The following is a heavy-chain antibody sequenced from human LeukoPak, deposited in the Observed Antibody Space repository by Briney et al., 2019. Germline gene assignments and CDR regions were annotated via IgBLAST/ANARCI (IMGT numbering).Heavy chain of an antibody. V-gene: IGHV1-18*01. CDR1: GYTFTSYG. Sequence: EASVKVSCKASGYTFTSYGISWVRQAPGQGLEWMGWISAYNGNTNYAQKLQGRVTMTRNTSISTAYMELSSLRSEDTAVYYCARGPPDNFDYWGQGTLVTVSS. CDR3: ARGPPDNFDY. J-gene: IGHJ4*02. CDR2: ISAYNGNT.